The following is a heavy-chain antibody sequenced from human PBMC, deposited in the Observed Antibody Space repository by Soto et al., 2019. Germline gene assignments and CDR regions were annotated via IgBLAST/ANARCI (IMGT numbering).Heavy chain of an antibody. J-gene: IGHJ5*02. CDR3: ARTVKSSGWYFWFDP. CDR2: IYYSGST. V-gene: IGHV4-59*01. D-gene: IGHD6-19*01. CDR1: GGSISSYY. Sequence: SESLSLTCTVSGGSISSYYWSWIRQPPGKGLEWIGYIYYSGSTNYNPSLKSRVTISVDTSKNQFSLKLSSVTAADTAVYYCARTVKSSGWYFWFDPWGQGTLVTVSS.